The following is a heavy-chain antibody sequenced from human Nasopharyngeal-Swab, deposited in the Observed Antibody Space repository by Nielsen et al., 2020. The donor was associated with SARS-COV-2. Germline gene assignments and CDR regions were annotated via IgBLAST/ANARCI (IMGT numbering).Heavy chain of an antibody. J-gene: IGHJ4*02. CDR3: ARQHDYVWGSRHFDY. Sequence: SETLSLTCTVSGGSISSSSYYWGWIRQPPGKGPEWIGSIYYSGSTYYNPSLKSRVTISVDTSKNQFSLKLSSVTAADTAVYYCARQHDYVWGSRHFDYWGQGTLVTVSS. D-gene: IGHD3-16*01. CDR2: IYYSGST. CDR1: GGSISSSSYY. V-gene: IGHV4-39*01.